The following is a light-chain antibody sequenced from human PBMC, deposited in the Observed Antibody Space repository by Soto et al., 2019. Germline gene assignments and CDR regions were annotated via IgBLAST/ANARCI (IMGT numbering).Light chain of an antibody. CDR2: GAS. J-gene: IGKJ5*01. V-gene: IGKV3-20*01. CDR3: QQYGSSIT. CDR1: QSVSVSY. Sequence: EIVLTHSPGTLSLSPCERATLSRSAGQSVSVSYLAWYQQKPGQAPRLLIYGASSRATGIPDRFSGSGSGTDFTLTISRLEPEDFAVYYCQQYGSSITFGQGTRLEIK.